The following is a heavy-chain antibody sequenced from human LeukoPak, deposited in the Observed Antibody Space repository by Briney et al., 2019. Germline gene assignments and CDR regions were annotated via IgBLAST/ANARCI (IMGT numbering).Heavy chain of an antibody. J-gene: IGHJ3*02. Sequence: GGSLRLSCAASGFTFSSYEMNWVRQAPGKGLEWVAFIRYDGSNKYYADSVKGRFTISRDNSKNTLYLQMNSLRAEDTAVYYCAKDRPYHIIAVAGVDDAFDIWGQGTMVTVSS. CDR3: AKDRPYHIIAVAGVDDAFDI. D-gene: IGHD6-19*01. CDR1: GFTFSSYE. CDR2: IRYDGSNK. V-gene: IGHV3-30*02.